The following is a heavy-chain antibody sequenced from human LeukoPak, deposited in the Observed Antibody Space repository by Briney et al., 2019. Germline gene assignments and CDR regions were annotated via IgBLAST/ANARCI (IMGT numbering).Heavy chain of an antibody. V-gene: IGHV4-59*08. D-gene: IGHD3-10*01. Sequence: SETLSLTCTVSGGSISSYYWSWIRQLPGKGLEWIGYIYYSGSTNYNPSLKSRVTISVDTSKNQFSLKLSSVTAADTAVYYCATQATYGSGSYQLMDYWGQGTLVTVSS. CDR1: GGSISSYY. CDR3: ATQATYGSGSYQLMDY. J-gene: IGHJ4*02. CDR2: IYYSGST.